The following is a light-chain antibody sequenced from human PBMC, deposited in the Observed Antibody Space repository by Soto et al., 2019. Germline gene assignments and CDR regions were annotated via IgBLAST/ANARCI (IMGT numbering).Light chain of an antibody. CDR3: SSYAGSGNVI. Sequence: QSVLTQPRSVSGSPGQSVTISCTGTSRDVGGYDYVSWYQQHPGKAPKLMISEVSKRPSGVPDRFSGSKSGNTASLTVSGLQAEDEADYCCSSYAGSGNVIFGGGTKLTVL. J-gene: IGLJ2*01. CDR2: EVS. CDR1: SRDVGGYDY. V-gene: IGLV2-8*01.